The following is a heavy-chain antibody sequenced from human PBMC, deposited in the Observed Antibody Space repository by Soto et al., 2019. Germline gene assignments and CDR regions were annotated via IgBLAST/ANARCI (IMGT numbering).Heavy chain of an antibody. CDR3: VIHRRETTDY. D-gene: IGHD1-7*01. V-gene: IGHV3-21*01. J-gene: IGHJ4*02. Sequence: EVQLVESGGGLVQPGGSLRLSCAASGFTFSSYDMNWVRQAPGKGLEWVATISGNSDEIYYADAGRGRFTISRDNAKNPLYRQMHSLRFDDTATYYCVIHRRETTDYWGQGTLVTVSS. CDR2: ISGNSDEI. CDR1: GFTFSSYD.